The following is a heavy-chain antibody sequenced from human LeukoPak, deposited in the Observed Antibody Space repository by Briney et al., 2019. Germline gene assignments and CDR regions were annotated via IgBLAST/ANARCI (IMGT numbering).Heavy chain of an antibody. CDR1: GYTFTSYA. D-gene: IGHD6-13*01. Sequence: ASVKVSCKASGYTFTSYAMNWVRQAPGQGLEWMGWINTNTGNPTYAQGFTGRFVFSLDTSVSTAYLQISSLKAEDTAVYYCAREGSSSWYRYYYYDYWGQGTLVTVSS. CDR3: AREGSSSWYRYYYYDY. J-gene: IGHJ4*02. CDR2: INTNTGNP. V-gene: IGHV7-4-1*02.